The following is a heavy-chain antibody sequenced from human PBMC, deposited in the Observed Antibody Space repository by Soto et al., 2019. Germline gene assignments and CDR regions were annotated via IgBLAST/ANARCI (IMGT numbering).Heavy chain of an antibody. CDR1: GGTFSSYA. V-gene: IGHV1-69*12. CDR3: ARDRGDGYPNPLEIHIDY. Sequence: QVQLVQSGAEVKKPGSSVKVSCKASGGTFSSYAISWVRQAPGQGLEWMGGIIPIFGTANYAQKFQGRVTMTADESTSTAYMELSSLRSEDTAVYYCARDRGDGYPNPLEIHIDYWGRGALVTVSS. D-gene: IGHD5-12*01. CDR2: IIPIFGTA. J-gene: IGHJ4*02.